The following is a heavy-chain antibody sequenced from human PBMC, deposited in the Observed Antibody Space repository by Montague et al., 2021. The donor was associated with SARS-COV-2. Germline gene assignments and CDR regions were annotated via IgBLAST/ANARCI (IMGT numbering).Heavy chain of an antibody. CDR1: GFTVSSTY. D-gene: IGHD6-6*01. CDR3: ARDAEGIAARRSDAFDI. Sequence: SLRLSCAASGFTVSSTYMNWVRQAPGKGLEWVSVIYRGGSTYYAGSVKGRFTISRDNSKNTLYLQMNSLRAEDTAVHYCARDAEGIAARRSDAFDIWGQGTMVTVSS. CDR2: IYRGGST. J-gene: IGHJ3*02. V-gene: IGHV3-53*01.